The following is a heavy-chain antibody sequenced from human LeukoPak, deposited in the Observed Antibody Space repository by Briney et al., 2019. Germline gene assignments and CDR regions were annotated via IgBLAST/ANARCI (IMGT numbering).Heavy chain of an antibody. CDR3: ARQLRSDAFDF. Sequence: SETLSLTCNVSGGSITTFYWSWIRQPPGKGLEWIGYIFYTGTTHYNPSLKSRVTISVDSSKNQFSLSLSSVTAADTAVYYCARQLRSDAFDFWGQATLVTVSS. CDR2: IFYTGTT. D-gene: IGHD2-21*02. CDR1: GGSITTFY. J-gene: IGHJ3*01. V-gene: IGHV4-59*08.